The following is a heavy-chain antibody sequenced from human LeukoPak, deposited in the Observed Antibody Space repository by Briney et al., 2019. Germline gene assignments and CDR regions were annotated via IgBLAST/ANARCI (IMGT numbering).Heavy chain of an antibody. V-gene: IGHV1-46*01. CDR3: ARLEGGGAYHHYNTEYFQH. CDR2: INPSGGST. D-gene: IGHD5-24*01. CDR1: GYTFTSYY. Sequence: GASVKVSCKASGYTFTSYYMHWVRQAPGQGLEWMGIINPSGGSTSYAQKFQGRVTITADESTSTAYMELSSLRSEDTAVYYCARLEGGGAYHHYNTEYFQHWGQGTLVTVSS. J-gene: IGHJ1*01.